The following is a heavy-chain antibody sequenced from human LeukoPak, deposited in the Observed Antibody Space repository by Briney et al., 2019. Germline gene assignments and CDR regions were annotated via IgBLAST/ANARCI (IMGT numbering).Heavy chain of an antibody. CDR2: IIPIFGTA. V-gene: IGHV1-69*01. CDR1: GGTFSSYA. Sequence: GSSVKVSCKASGGTFSSYAISWVRQAPGQGLEWMGGIIPIFGTANYAQKFQGRVTITADESTSTAYMELSSLRSEDTAVYYCAAFSYYGDYNFDYWGQGTLVTVSS. D-gene: IGHD4-17*01. CDR3: AAFSYYGDYNFDY. J-gene: IGHJ4*02.